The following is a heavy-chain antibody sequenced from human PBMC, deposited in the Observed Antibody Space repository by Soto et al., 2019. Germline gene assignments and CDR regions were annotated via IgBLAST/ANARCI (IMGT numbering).Heavy chain of an antibody. CDR1: GFSLSTSGVG. V-gene: IGHV2-5*01. Sequence: SGPTLVNPTQTLTLTCTFSGFSLSTSGVGVGWIRQPPGKALEWLALIYWNDDKRYSPSLKSRLTITKDTSKNQVVLTMTNMDPVDTATYYCAHTSQGGLSWLFVAFDIWGHGTMVTVSS. CDR3: AHTSQGGLSWLFVAFDI. D-gene: IGHD3-22*01. J-gene: IGHJ3*02. CDR2: IYWNDDK.